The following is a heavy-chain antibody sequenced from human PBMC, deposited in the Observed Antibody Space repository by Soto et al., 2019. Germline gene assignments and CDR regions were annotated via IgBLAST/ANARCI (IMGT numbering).Heavy chain of an antibody. Sequence: EVQLVESGGGLVQPGGSLRLSCAASGFTVSSNYMSWVRQAPGKGLEWVSGIYSGGSTYYADSVKGRFTFSRHNSKNTLYLQMNSLRAEDTAVYYCAGGWRVDAFDIWGQGTMVTFSS. V-gene: IGHV3-53*04. CDR2: IYSGGST. CDR1: GFTVSSNY. D-gene: IGHD3-3*01. J-gene: IGHJ3*02. CDR3: AGGWRVDAFDI.